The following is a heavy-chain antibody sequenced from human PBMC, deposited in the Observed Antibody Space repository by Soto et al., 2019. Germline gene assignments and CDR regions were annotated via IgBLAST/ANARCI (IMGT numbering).Heavy chain of an antibody. Sequence: QVQLVQSGAEVKKPGASVKVSCKASGCTFSGYYMHWVRQAPGQGLEWMGWINPNSGGTNYAQKCQGWVTMTRDTSISTAYMELSRLRSDDTAVYYCARGFGEENYYGMDVWGQGTTVTVSS. CDR1: GCTFSGYY. CDR3: ARGFGEENYYGMDV. D-gene: IGHD3-10*01. V-gene: IGHV1-2*04. J-gene: IGHJ6*02. CDR2: INPNSGGT.